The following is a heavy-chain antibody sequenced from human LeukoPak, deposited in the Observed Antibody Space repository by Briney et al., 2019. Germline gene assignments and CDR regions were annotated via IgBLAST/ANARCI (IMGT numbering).Heavy chain of an antibody. V-gene: IGHV3-74*01. CDR3: AKIPGIAAAGGPPSFDY. Sequence: GGSLRLSCAASGFTFSSYWMHWVRHAPGKGLVWVSRINSDGSSTSYADSVKGRFTISRDNAKNTLYLQMNSLRAEDTAVYYCAKIPGIAAAGGPPSFDYWGQGTLVTVSS. CDR1: GFTFSSYW. D-gene: IGHD6-13*01. CDR2: INSDGSST. J-gene: IGHJ4*02.